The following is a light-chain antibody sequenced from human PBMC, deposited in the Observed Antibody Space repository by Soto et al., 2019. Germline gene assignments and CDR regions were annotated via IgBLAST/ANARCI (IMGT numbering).Light chain of an antibody. CDR2: SAS. V-gene: IGKV1-9*01. Sequence: DVQLTQSPSFLSASEGDTITITCLASQDIHVFLAWYQHKPGKAPRLLIDSASTLQSGVPSRFSGSGSGTEFTITINDMHPDDFATYYCQQLNIYPLSFGHGNTVDVK. J-gene: IGKJ3*01. CDR1: QDIHVF. CDR3: QQLNIYPLS.